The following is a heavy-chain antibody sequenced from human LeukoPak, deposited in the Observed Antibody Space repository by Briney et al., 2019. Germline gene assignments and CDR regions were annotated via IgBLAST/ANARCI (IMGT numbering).Heavy chain of an antibody. CDR2: ISSSTSTI. D-gene: IGHD1-1*01. J-gene: IGHJ4*02. Sequence: GGSLRLSCAASGFTFSSYNMNWVRQAPGKGLEWVSYISSSTSTIFYADSVKGRFTISRDNAKNSLYLQMNSLRVEDTAVYYCARGSHTTPGGYFDYWGQGTLVTVSS. CDR3: ARGSHTTPGGYFDY. CDR1: GFTFSSYN. V-gene: IGHV3-48*01.